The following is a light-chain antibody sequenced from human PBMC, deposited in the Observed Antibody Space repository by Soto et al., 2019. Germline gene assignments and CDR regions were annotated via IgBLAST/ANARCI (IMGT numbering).Light chain of an antibody. J-gene: IGLJ2*01. Sequence: QSVLTQPPSASGTPGQRVTISCSGSSSNIGSYYVYWFQQLPGTAPKLLIYSNNQRPSGVPDRCSGSKSGTSASLAISGLRSEDEATYYCAAWDDSLSVVFGGGTKLTAL. CDR2: SNN. V-gene: IGLV1-47*01. CDR3: AAWDDSLSVV. CDR1: SSNIGSYY.